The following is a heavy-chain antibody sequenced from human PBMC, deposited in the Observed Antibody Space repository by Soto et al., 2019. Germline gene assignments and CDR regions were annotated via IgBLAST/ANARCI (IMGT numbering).Heavy chain of an antibody. CDR3: AREYSSSSYYFDY. D-gene: IGHD6-6*01. J-gene: IGHJ4*02. CDR1: GYTFTSYG. V-gene: IGHV1-69*13. Sequence: QVQLVQSGAEVKKPGASVKVSCKASGYTFTSYGISWVRQAPGQGLEWMGGIIPIFGTANYAQKFQGRVTITADESTSTAYMELSSLRSEDTAVYYCAREYSSSSYYFDYWGQGTLVTVSS. CDR2: IIPIFGTA.